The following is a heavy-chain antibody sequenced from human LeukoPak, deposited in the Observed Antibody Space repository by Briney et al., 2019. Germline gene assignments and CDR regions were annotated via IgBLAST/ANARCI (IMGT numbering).Heavy chain of an antibody. J-gene: IGHJ3*02. CDR2: FSAYNDNT. CDR3: ARDRSPDFWSGDYRDAFDI. V-gene: IGHV1-18*01. D-gene: IGHD3-3*01. Sequence: GASVKVSCKASGYTFSSYGISWVRQAPGQGLEWMGWFSAYNDNTNSAQKLQGRVSMTTDTSTSTAYMELRSLRSDDTAVYYCARDRSPDFWSGDYRDAFDIWGQGTMVTVSS. CDR1: GYTFSSYG.